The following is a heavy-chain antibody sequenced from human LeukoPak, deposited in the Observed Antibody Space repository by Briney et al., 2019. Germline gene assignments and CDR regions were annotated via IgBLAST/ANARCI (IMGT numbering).Heavy chain of an antibody. CDR1: GFMFSNYA. J-gene: IGHJ4*02. CDR2: ISGSGERT. V-gene: IGHV3-23*01. D-gene: IGHD1-26*01. Sequence: PGGSLRLSCVTSGFMFSNYAMSWVRQAPQKGPEWVSIISGSGERTYYADSVKGRFAVSRDNSKNTLYLQMMSLRAEDTAVYYCVSQSYSGSDNFYFHYWGQGTLVAVSS. CDR3: VSQSYSGSDNFYFHY.